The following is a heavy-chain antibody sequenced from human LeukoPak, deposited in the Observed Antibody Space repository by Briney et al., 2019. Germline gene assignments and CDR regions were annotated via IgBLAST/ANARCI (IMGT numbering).Heavy chain of an antibody. CDR2: VNHRGSS. Sequence: PSETLSLTCTVSGGSISSSSYYWGWIRQPPGKGLEWVGEVNHRGSSNFHPSLRSRVSISVATSRYQFSLKLTSLTTADTAMYYCARRSPSMITSGGIVGHFDYWGPGSLVTVSS. J-gene: IGHJ4*02. D-gene: IGHD3-16*02. V-gene: IGHV4-39*07. CDR1: GGSISSSSYY. CDR3: ARRSPSMITSGGIVGHFDY.